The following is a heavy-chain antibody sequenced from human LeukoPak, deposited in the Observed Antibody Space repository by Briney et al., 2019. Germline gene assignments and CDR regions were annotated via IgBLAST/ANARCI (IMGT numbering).Heavy chain of an antibody. CDR1: EFSFSDSW. D-gene: IGHD6-19*01. CDR3: ARYHSSGWYYPPGLFDY. V-gene: IGHV3-7*01. CDR2: IKYDGREI. J-gene: IGHJ4*02. Sequence: AGGSLRLSCAASEFSFSDSWMTWVRKAPGKGLEWVASIKYDGREIQYVDSVKGRFTISRDNAKRSLYLQMNSLRAEDTAVYYCARYHSSGWYYPPGLFDYWGQGTLVTVSS.